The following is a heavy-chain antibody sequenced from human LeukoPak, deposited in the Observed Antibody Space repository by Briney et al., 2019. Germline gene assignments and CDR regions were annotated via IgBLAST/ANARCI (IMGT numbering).Heavy chain of an antibody. D-gene: IGHD2-21*01. CDR1: GFTFTNYA. V-gene: IGHV3-23*01. J-gene: IGHJ4*02. CDR3: AKIAVSWVSCTIDY. CDR2: LPHTGLSP. Sequence: GGSLRLSCVASGFTFTNYALAWVRQSPGKGLEWVSDLPHTGLSPYYADSVKGRFTISRDNFKSTLYLQMNSLRVEDTALYYCAKIAVSWVSCTIDYWGQGTLVTVSS.